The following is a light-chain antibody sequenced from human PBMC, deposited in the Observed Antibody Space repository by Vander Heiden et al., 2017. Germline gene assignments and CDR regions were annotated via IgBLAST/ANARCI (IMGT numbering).Light chain of an antibody. CDR1: SSNIGAGYD. J-gene: IGLJ2*01. CDR3: QSYDNSLSGVV. CDR2: GNT. V-gene: IGLV1-40*01. Sequence: QSVLTRRPSVSGAPGQRVTTSCTGGSSNIGAGYDVHWYQHLPGTAPKLLIYGNTDRPSGVPDRFSGSKSGTSVSLAITGLQVEDEADYYCQSYDNSLSGVVFGGGTKLTVL.